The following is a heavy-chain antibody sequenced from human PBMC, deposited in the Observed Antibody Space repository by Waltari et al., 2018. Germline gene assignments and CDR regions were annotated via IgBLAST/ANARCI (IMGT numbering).Heavy chain of an antibody. CDR2: ISYDGSNK. J-gene: IGHJ4*02. Sequence: QVQLVESGGGVVQPGRSLRLSCAASGFTFSSYAMHWVRQAPGKGLEWVAVISYDGSNKYYADSVKGRFTISRDNSKNTLYLQMNSLRAEDTAVYYCAREGSSWHIDYWGQGTLVTVSS. CDR3: AREGSSWHIDY. D-gene: IGHD6-13*01. CDR1: GFTFSSYA. V-gene: IGHV3-30-3*01.